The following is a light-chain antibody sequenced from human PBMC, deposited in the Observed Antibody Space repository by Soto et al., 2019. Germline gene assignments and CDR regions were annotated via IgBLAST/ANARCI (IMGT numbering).Light chain of an antibody. CDR1: HSLRSGY. CDR2: DTS. CDR3: QQYGSSAT. J-gene: IGKJ3*01. V-gene: IGKV3-20*01. Sequence: IVLTQSPGTLSLSPGERATLPCTASHSLRSGYLAWYQQKPGQAPRLLMYDTSNRATGVPDRFSGSGSGTDFTLTISRLEPEDFAVYYCQQYGSSATFGPGTKVDI.